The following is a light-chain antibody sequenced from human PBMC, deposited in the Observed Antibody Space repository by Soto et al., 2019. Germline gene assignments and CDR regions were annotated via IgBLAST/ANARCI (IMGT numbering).Light chain of an antibody. J-gene: IGKJ5*01. CDR1: QNITNN. V-gene: IGKV1-33*01. Sequence: DIQITQSPSSLSASIGDRVTITCQASQNITNNLSWYQQKPGKALKLLIYDASNLHPGVPSRFRGSGSGTEFSFNITSLQPEDVATYYCQQYDDLPITFGQGTRLEIK. CDR3: QQYDDLPIT. CDR2: DAS.